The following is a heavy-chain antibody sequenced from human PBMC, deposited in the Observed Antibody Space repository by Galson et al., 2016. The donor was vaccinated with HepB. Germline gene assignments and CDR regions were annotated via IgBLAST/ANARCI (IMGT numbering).Heavy chain of an antibody. V-gene: IGHV3-23*01. CDR2: ISGSGGST. Sequence: SLRLSCAASGFPFSSYAMSWVRQAPGKGLEWVSAISGSGGSTYYADSVKGRFTISRDNSKNTLYLQMNSLRAEDTAVYYCARGGLAAAGTPWGFACWGQGTLVTVSS. D-gene: IGHD6-13*01. CDR1: GFPFSSYA. J-gene: IGHJ4*02. CDR3: ARGGLAAAGTPWGFAC.